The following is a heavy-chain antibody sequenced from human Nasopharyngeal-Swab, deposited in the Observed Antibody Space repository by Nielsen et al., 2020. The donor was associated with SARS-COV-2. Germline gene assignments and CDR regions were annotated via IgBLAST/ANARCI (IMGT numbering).Heavy chain of an antibody. V-gene: IGHV1-18*01. J-gene: IGHJ5*02. CDR2: ISAYNGNT. D-gene: IGHD3-22*01. CDR1: GDTCISYG. Sequence: GAVKNTCKAAGDTCISYGSIRLVQAAGQGREGMGWISAYNGNTNYAQKPEGRVTMTTDTSTSTAYMELRSLRSDDTAVYYCGRGLQGSSGYSNWFDTWGQGTLVTVSS. CDR3: GRGLQGSSGYSNWFDT.